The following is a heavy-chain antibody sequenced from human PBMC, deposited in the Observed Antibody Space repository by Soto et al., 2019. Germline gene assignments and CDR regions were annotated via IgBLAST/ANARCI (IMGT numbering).Heavy chain of an antibody. Sequence: SETLSLTCTVSGGSVSSYFWTWIRKPPGKGLEWIGYIRYTGSPTYNPSLKSRVTISVDTSKNQFSLDLSSVTAADTAVYYCARGDYYFASGTYYGFDYWGQGTLVTVSS. CDR1: GGSVSSYF. V-gene: IGHV4-59*02. CDR2: IRYTGSP. D-gene: IGHD3-10*01. CDR3: ARGDYYFASGTYYGFDY. J-gene: IGHJ4*02.